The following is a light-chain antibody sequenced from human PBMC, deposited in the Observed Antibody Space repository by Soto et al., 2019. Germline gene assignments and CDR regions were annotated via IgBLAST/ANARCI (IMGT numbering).Light chain of an antibody. CDR1: SSDVGGYDY. J-gene: IGLJ1*01. CDR2: DVS. V-gene: IGLV2-11*01. CDR3: SSFVGPYTYV. Sequence: HSALTQPRSVSGSPGQSVTISCTGTSSDVGGYDYVSWYQHHPGKAPKVTIYDVSKRPSGVPDRFSGSKSGNTASLTISGLQADDEADYYCSSFVGPYTYVFGTGTKLTVL.